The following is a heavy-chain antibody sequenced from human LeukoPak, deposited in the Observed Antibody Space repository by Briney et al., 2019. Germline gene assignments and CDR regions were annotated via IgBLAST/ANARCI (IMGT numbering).Heavy chain of an antibody. CDR2: INPRGGST. CDR3: ARVGSAAATADY. CDR1: GYTFTTYY. V-gene: IGHV1-46*01. D-gene: IGHD6-25*01. Sequence: ASVKVSCKASGYTFTTYYVHWVRQAPGQGPEWMGIINPRGGSTDYARKFQGRITMTSDTSTSTVYMELNSLTSDDTAIYFCARVGSAAATADYWGQGTLVTVSS. J-gene: IGHJ4*02.